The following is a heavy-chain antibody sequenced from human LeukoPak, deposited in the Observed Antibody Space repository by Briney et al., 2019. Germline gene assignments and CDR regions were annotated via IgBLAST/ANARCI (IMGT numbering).Heavy chain of an antibody. CDR1: GGTSSSYA. J-gene: IGHJ4*02. Sequence: ASVKVSCRASGGTSSSYAISWVRQAPGQGLEWMGWISAYNGNTNYAQKLQGRVTMTTDTSTSTAYMELRSLRSDDTAVYYCARPRGYDFWSGYYTGKYYFDYWGQGTLVTVSS. D-gene: IGHD3-3*01. CDR2: ISAYNGNT. CDR3: ARPRGYDFWSGYYTGKYYFDY. V-gene: IGHV1-18*01.